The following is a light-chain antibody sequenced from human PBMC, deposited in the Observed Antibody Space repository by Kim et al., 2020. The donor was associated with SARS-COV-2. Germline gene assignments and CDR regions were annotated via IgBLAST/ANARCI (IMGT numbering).Light chain of an antibody. V-gene: IGKV3-20*01. CDR3: QQYGSLRYT. Sequence: LTPRERPTRSCRASQSVSSSYLAWYQQKPGQAPRLLIYGASSRATGIPDRFSGSGSGTDFTLTISRLEPEDFAVYYCQQYGSLRYTFGQGTKLEI. CDR1: QSVSSSY. J-gene: IGKJ2*01. CDR2: GAS.